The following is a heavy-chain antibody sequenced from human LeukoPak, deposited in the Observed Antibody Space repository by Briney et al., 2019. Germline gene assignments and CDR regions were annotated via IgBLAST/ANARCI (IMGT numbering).Heavy chain of an antibody. CDR2: IDPYTGNT. Sequence: ASVKVSCKASGYTFVVYYLHWVRQAPGQGLEWMAWIDPYTGNTHYAQKFQGRITVTRDTSISTTYMELSWLTSDDTALYYCAREYSASEHWGQGTLVTVSS. J-gene: IGHJ1*01. D-gene: IGHD4-11*01. CDR1: GYTFVVYY. V-gene: IGHV1-2*02. CDR3: AREYSASEH.